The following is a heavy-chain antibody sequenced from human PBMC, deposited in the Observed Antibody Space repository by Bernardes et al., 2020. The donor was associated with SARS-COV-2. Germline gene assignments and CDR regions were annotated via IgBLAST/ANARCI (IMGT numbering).Heavy chain of an antibody. D-gene: IGHD6-6*01. Sequence: GGSLRLSCKVSVFTFSRHGIHWVRQAPGKGLEWVATVPRDGGHKNYVDSVRGRFIISRDNSRSTLYLQMNSLRTEDTAVYYCAREDSFNRGSSSSQGNGLDAWGRGTTVTVSS. V-gene: IGHV3-30*03. CDR3: AREDSFNRGSSSSQGNGLDA. J-gene: IGHJ6*02. CDR2: VPRDGGHK. CDR1: VFTFSRHG.